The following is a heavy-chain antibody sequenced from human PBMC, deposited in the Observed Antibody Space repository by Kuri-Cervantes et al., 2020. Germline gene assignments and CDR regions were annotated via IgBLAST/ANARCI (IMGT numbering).Heavy chain of an antibody. CDR1: GYSISSGYY. V-gene: IGHV4-38-2*02. CDR2: IYYSGST. CDR3: ARASLGYCSSTSCSPFDY. Sequence: GSLRLSCTVSGYSISSGYYWGWIRQPPGKGLEWIGSIYYSGSTYYNPSLKSRVTISVDKSKNQFSLKLSSVTAADTAVYYCARASLGYCSSTSCSPFDYWGQGTLVTVSS. D-gene: IGHD2-2*01. J-gene: IGHJ4*02.